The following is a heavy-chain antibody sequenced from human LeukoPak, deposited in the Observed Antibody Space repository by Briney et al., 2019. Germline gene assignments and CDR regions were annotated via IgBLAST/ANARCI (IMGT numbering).Heavy chain of an antibody. Sequence: GGSLRLSCAASGFTFSSYSMNWVRQAPGKGLEWVSYISSSSSTIYYADSVKGRFTISRDNAKNSLYLQMNSLRAEDTAVYYCARDRRYTAMVGDYWGQGTLVTVSS. V-gene: IGHV3-48*04. CDR3: ARDRRYTAMVGDY. CDR1: GFTFSSYS. D-gene: IGHD5-18*01. J-gene: IGHJ4*02. CDR2: ISSSSSTI.